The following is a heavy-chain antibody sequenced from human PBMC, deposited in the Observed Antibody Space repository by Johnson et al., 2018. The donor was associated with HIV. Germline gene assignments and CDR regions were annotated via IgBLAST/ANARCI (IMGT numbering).Heavy chain of an antibody. V-gene: IGHV3-33*06. Sequence: VQLVESGGGLVQPGGSLRLSCTASGFTFSSYGIHWVRQAPGKGLEWVALIWYDGSNKYYADSVKGRFTISRDNSKNTLYLQMNSLRAEDTAVYYCAKDLFTEREDDAFDIWGQGTMVTVSS. J-gene: IGHJ3*02. CDR1: GFTFSSYG. D-gene: IGHD1-26*01. CDR2: IWYDGSNK. CDR3: AKDLFTEREDDAFDI.